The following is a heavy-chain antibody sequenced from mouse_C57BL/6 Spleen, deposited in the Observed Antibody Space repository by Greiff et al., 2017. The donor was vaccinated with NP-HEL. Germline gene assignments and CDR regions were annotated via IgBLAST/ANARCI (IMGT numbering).Heavy chain of an antibody. CDR1: GFTFSSYA. CDR2: ISDGGSYT. CDR3: ARAELGHFDY. V-gene: IGHV5-4*01. Sequence: EVQGVESGGGLVKPGGSLKLSCAASGFTFSSYAMSWVRQTPEKRLEWVATISDGGSYTYYPDNVKGRFTISRDNAKNNLYLQMSHLKSEDTAMYYCARAELGHFDYWGQGTTLTVSS. D-gene: IGHD4-1*01. J-gene: IGHJ2*01.